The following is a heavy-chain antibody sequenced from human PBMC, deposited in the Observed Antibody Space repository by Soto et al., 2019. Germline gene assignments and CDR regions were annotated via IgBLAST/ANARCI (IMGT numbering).Heavy chain of an antibody. V-gene: IGHV1-46*03. J-gene: IGHJ3*01. CDR1: GYTFTNYY. CDR3: ATAAWSTVTNRLNDVFDV. D-gene: IGHD4-4*01. Sequence: QVQLVQSGAEVKKPGASVRVSCKASGYTFTNYYIDWVRQAPGQGLEWMGIINPNGGSTTYVQKFQGRVTMTRDTATSTVYMELSSLRSEDTAVYYCATAAWSTVTNRLNDVFDVRGQGTMVTFSS. CDR2: INPNGGST.